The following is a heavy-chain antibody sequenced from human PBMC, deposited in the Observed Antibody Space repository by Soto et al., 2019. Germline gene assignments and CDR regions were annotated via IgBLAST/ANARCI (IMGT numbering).Heavy chain of an antibody. CDR1: GFTFSSYG. CDR3: ARESPYSSSWRLIDY. CDR2: IWYDGSNK. J-gene: IGHJ4*02. D-gene: IGHD6-13*01. V-gene: IGHV3-33*01. Sequence: GRSLRLSCAASGFTFSSYGMHWVRQAPGKGLEWVAVIWYDGSNKYYADSVKGRFTISRDNSKNTLYLQMNSLRAEDTAVYYCARESPYSSSWRLIDYWGQGTLVTVSS.